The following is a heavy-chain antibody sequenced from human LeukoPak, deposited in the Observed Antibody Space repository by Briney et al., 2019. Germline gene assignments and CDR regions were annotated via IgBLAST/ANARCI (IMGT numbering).Heavy chain of an antibody. V-gene: IGHV3-48*03. Sequence: GGSLRLSCAASGFTFSSYEMNWVRQAPGKGLEWVSYISSSGSTIYYADSVKGRFTISRDNAKNSLYLQMNSLRAEDTAVYYCARGGGSGYYYYYMDVWGKGTTVTISS. CDR1: GFTFSSYE. D-gene: IGHD3-10*01. J-gene: IGHJ6*03. CDR3: ARGGGSGYYYYYMDV. CDR2: ISSSGSTI.